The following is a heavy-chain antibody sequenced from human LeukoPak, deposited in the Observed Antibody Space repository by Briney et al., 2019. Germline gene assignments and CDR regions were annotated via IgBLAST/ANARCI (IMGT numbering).Heavy chain of an antibody. Sequence: PGGSLRLSCAASGFTFSSYGMHWVRQAPGKGLEWVAVISYDGSNKYYADSVKGRFTISRDNSKNTLYLQMNSLRAEDTAVYYCAKDRLRMGFDPWGQGTLVTVPS. D-gene: IGHD2-8*01. V-gene: IGHV3-30*18. J-gene: IGHJ5*02. CDR1: GFTFSSYG. CDR3: AKDRLRMGFDP. CDR2: ISYDGSNK.